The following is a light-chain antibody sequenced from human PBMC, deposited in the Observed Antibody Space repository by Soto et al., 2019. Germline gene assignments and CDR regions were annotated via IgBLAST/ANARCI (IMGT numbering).Light chain of an antibody. CDR3: QQHSNWPWT. V-gene: IGKV3-11*01. Sequence: DMAMTQSPATLSVSVGERVTLTCGASQTVSSWLAWYQQKPGKAPRLLIYNASNRDTGIPARFSGSGSGTEFTLTISSLEPEDFAVYYCQQHSNWPWTFGQGTKVDI. CDR2: NAS. J-gene: IGKJ1*01. CDR1: QTVSSW.